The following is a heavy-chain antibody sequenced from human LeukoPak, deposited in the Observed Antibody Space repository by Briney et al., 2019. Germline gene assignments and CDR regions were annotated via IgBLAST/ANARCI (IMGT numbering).Heavy chain of an antibody. Sequence: SETLSLTCTVSGGSISSYYWSWIRQPPGKGPEWIGYIYYSGSTNYNPSLKSRVTISVDTSKNQFSLKLSSVTAADTAVYYCARHSITMVRPAYYFDYWGQGTLVTVSS. V-gene: IGHV4-59*08. J-gene: IGHJ4*02. CDR3: ARHSITMVRPAYYFDY. CDR1: GGSISSYY. D-gene: IGHD3-10*01. CDR2: IYYSGST.